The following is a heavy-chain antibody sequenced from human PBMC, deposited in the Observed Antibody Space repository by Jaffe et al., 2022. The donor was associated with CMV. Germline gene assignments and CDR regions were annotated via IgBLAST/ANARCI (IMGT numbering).Heavy chain of an antibody. J-gene: IGHJ6*03. CDR2: IYYSGST. D-gene: IGHD6-13*01. CDR3: ARQGAPSSSWYHYYYYMDV. V-gene: IGHV4-59*08. CDR1: GGSISSYY. Sequence: QVQLQESGPGLVKPSETLSLTCTVSGGSISSYYWSWIRQPPGKGLEWIGYIYYSGSTNYNPSLKSRVTISVDTSKNQFSLKLSSVTAADTAVYYCARQGAPSSSWYHYYYYMDVWGKGTTVTVSS.